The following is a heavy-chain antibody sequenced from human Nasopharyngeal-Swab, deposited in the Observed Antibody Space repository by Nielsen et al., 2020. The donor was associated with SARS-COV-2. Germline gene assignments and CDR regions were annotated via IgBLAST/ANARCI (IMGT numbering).Heavy chain of an antibody. CDR3: AKALTPYVWGSYRYMDH. Sequence: WIRQPPGKGLEWVSAISASGGSTYYADSVKGRFTISRDYSKTTLYLQMNSLRAEDTAVYYCAKALTPYVWGSYRYMDHWGQGTLVTVSS. CDR2: ISASGGST. J-gene: IGHJ4*02. D-gene: IGHD3-16*02. V-gene: IGHV3-23*01.